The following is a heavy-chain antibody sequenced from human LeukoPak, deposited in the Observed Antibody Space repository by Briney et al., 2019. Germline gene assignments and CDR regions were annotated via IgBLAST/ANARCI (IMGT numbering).Heavy chain of an antibody. CDR2: INPNSGGT. J-gene: IGHJ4*02. Sequence: GASVKVSCKASGYTFTGYYMHWVRQAPGQGLEWMGWINPNSGGTNYAQKFQGRVTMTRDTSISTAYMELSRLRSDDTAVYYCARATFREGLRLGELSPGYWGQGTLVTVSS. D-gene: IGHD3-16*02. CDR3: ARATFREGLRLGELSPGY. CDR1: GYTFTGYY. V-gene: IGHV1-2*02.